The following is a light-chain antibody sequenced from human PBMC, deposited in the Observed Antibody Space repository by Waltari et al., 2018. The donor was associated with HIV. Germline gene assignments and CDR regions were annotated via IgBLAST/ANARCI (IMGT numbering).Light chain of an antibody. J-gene: IGLJ1*01. V-gene: IGLV2-23*02. CDR1: SSDVGSYNL. CDR2: EVP. CDR3: CSYAGSSAFV. Sequence: QSALTQPASVSGSPGQSITISCTGTSSDVGSYNLVSWYQHHPGKAPQLMIFEVPKRPSGVSNRFSGSKSGNTASLTISGLQADDEADYYCCSYAGSSAFVFGTGTKVTVL.